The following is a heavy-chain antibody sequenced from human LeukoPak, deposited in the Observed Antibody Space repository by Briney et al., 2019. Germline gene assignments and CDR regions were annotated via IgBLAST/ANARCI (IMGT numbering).Heavy chain of an antibody. CDR3: AKVEGGCSSTSCYPFDY. V-gene: IGHV3-30*18. D-gene: IGHD2-2*01. J-gene: IGHJ4*02. CDR2: ISYDGSNK. Sequence: GRSLRLSCAASGFTFSSYGMHWVRQAPGKGLEWVAVISYDGSNKYYADSVKGRFTISRDNSKNTLYLQMNSLRAEDTAVYYCAKVEGGCSSTSCYPFDYWGQGTLVTVSS. CDR1: GFTFSSYG.